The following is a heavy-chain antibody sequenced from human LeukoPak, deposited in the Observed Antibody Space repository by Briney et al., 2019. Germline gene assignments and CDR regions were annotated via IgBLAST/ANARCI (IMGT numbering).Heavy chain of an antibody. V-gene: IGHV4-4*02. J-gene: IGHJ4*02. D-gene: IGHD7-27*01. CDR1: GGSISSSNW. CDR3: ARVSHTGDADY. Sequence: SETLSLTCAVSGGSISSSNWWSWVRQPPGKGLEWIGEIYHSGSTYYNPSLKSRVTISVDTSKNQFSLKLSSVTAADTAVYYCARVSHTGDADYWGQGTLVTVSS. CDR2: IYHSGST.